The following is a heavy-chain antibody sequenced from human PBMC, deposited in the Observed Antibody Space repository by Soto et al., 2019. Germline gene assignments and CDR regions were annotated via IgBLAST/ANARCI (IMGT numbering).Heavy chain of an antibody. CDR3: AHFSDLEWFDP. Sequence: TSETLSLTCTVSGGSISSYYWSWIRQPPGKGLEWIGYIYYTGSTTYNPSLKSRVTISIDTSKNQFSLKLSSLTAADTAVYYCAHFSDLEWFDPWGQGTLVTVSS. D-gene: IGHD2-21*01. CDR2: IYYTGST. V-gene: IGHV4-59*01. J-gene: IGHJ5*02. CDR1: GGSISSYY.